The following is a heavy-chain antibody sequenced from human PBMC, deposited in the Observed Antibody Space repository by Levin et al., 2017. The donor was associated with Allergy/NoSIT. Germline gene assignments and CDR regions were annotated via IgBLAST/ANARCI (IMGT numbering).Heavy chain of an antibody. D-gene: IGHD2-15*01. CDR2: IRKKGDRYST. CDR1: GFTFSDHF. V-gene: IGHV3-72*01. J-gene: IGHJ4*02. Sequence: GGSLRLSCAASGFTFSDHFMDWVRQAPGKGLEWVGRIRKKGDRYSTEYAASVKGRFTISRDDSKKSLYVQLNSLKTEDTAVYYCVRATIDYYYDYWGQGTLVTVSS. CDR3: VRATIDYYYDY.